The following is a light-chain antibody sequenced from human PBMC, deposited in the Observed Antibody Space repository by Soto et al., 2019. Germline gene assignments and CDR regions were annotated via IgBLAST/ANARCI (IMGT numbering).Light chain of an antibody. CDR2: GAS. Sequence: EIVLTQSPGTLSLSPGDRVTLSCRASQSISINLAWYQHKPGQAPRLLIHGASTRATGIPARISGSGSGTEFTLTISSLQSEDFAVYYCQQFRNWPWTFGQGTKVDIK. V-gene: IGKV3D-15*01. CDR1: QSISIN. J-gene: IGKJ1*01. CDR3: QQFRNWPWT.